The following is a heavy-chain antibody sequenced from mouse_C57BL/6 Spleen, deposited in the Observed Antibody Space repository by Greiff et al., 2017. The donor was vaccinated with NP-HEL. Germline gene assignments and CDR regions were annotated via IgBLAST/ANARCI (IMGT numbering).Heavy chain of an antibody. CDR2: ISSGSSTI. Sequence: EVKLVESGGGLVKPGGSLKLSCAASGFTFSDYGMHWVRQAPEKGLEWVAYISSGSSTIYYADTVKGRFTISRDNAKNTLFLQMTSLRSEDTAMYYCARPGDYEGFAYWGQRTLVTVSA. CDR3: ARPGDYEGFAY. J-gene: IGHJ3*01. V-gene: IGHV5-17*01. D-gene: IGHD2-4*01. CDR1: GFTFSDYG.